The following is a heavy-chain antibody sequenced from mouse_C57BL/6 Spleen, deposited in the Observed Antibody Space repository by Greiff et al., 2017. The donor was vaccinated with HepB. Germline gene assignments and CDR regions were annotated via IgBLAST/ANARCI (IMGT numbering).Heavy chain of an antibody. V-gene: IGHV1-74*01. CDR1: GYTFTSYW. J-gene: IGHJ4*01. Sequence: QVQLKQPGAELVKPGASVKVSCKASGYTFTSYWMHWVKQRPGQGLEWIGRIHPSDSDTNYNQKFKGKATLTVDKSSSTAYMQLSSLTSEDSAVYYCAIDYYSNYVAMDYWGQGTSVTVSS. CDR2: IHPSDSDT. CDR3: AIDYYSNYVAMDY. D-gene: IGHD2-5*01.